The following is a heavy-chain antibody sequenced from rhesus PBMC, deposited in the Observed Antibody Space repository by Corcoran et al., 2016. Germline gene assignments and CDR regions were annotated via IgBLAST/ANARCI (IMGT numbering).Heavy chain of an antibody. D-gene: IGHD5-36*01. V-gene: IGHV4S2*01. J-gene: IGHJ4*01. CDR1: GASVSGTY. Sequence: QGQLQESGPGLVKPSETLSLTCAVSGASVSGTYWTWLRQAPGKGLEWIGRISGRDTTSDDTTPLKSRVAISMDTSRNQISLNLDYVTAADTAIYYCARAGIATDFDFWGQGLMVTVSS. CDR2: ISGRDTTS. CDR3: ARAGIATDFDF.